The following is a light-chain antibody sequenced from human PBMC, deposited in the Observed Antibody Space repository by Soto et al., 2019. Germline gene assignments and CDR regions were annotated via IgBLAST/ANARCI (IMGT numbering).Light chain of an antibody. J-gene: IGLJ2*01. CDR3: CSYAGGNTVV. Sequence: QSVLTQPASVSGSPGQSITISCTGTSSDLGIYKLISWYRQLPGKAPEVIVFETYKRPSGISSRFSGSKSGTTASLTISGLQADDEADYYCCSYAGGNTVVFGGGTQLNVL. V-gene: IGLV2-23*01. CDR1: SSDLGIYKL. CDR2: ETY.